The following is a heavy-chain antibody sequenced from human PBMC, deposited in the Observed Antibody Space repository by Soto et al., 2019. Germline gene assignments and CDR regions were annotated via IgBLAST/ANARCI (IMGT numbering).Heavy chain of an antibody. Sequence: PGESLKISCKGSGYSFTSYWIGWVRQMPGKGLEWMGIIYPGDSDTRYSPSFQGQVTISADKSISTAYLQWSSLKASDTAMYYCARLEIAAQFYYYYGMDVWGQGTTVTVSS. D-gene: IGHD6-6*01. V-gene: IGHV5-51*01. CDR1: GYSFTSYW. CDR2: IYPGDSDT. J-gene: IGHJ6*02. CDR3: ARLEIAAQFYYYYGMDV.